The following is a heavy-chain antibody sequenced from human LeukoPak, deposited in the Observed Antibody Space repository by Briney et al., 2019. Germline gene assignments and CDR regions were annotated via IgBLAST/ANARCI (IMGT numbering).Heavy chain of an antibody. V-gene: IGHV5-10-1*01. Sequence: GESLRIPCKGSGYSFTSYWISWVRQLPGKGLEWMGRIDPSDSYTNYSPSFQGHVTISADKSISTAYLQWSSLKASDTAMYYCARKHRQLVNFYYGMDVWGKGTTVTVSS. CDR2: IDPSDSYT. CDR3: ARKHRQLVNFYYGMDV. J-gene: IGHJ6*04. D-gene: IGHD6-13*01. CDR1: GYSFTSYW.